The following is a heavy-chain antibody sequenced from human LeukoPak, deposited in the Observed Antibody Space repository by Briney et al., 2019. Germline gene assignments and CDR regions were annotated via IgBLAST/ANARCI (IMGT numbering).Heavy chain of an antibody. V-gene: IGHV3-21*01. CDR3: ARDKGPYGDSVYDY. CDR2: ISSSSSYI. J-gene: IGHJ4*02. Sequence: GGSLRLSCAASGFTFSSYSMNWVRQAPGKGLEWVSSISSSSSYIYYADSVKGRFTISRDNAKNSLYLQMNSLRAEDTAVCYCARDKGPYGDSVYDYWGQGTLVTVSS. CDR1: GFTFSSYS. D-gene: IGHD4-17*01.